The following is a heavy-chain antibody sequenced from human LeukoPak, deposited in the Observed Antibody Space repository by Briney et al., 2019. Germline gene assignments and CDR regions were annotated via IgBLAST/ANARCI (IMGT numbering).Heavy chain of an antibody. CDR2: ISGSGGST. Sequence: GGSLRLSCAASGFTFSSHAKSWVRQAPGKGLEWVSTISGSGGSTYYADSVKGRFTISRDNSKNTLYLQMNSLRAEDTAVYYCANLKLWPYFTYWGQGTLVTVSS. D-gene: IGHD5-18*01. V-gene: IGHV3-23*01. CDR1: GFTFSSHA. J-gene: IGHJ4*02. CDR3: ANLKLWPYFTY.